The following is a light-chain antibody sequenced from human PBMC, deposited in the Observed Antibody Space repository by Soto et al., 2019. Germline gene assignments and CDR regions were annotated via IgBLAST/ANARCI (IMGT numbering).Light chain of an antibody. V-gene: IGKV1-13*02. CDR3: QQFNSYPLT. Sequence: AIQLTQSPSSLSASVGDRFTITCRASQGISSALAWYQQKPGKAPKLLIYDASSLESGVPSRFSGSGSGTDFTLTISSLQPEDFATYYCQQFNSYPLTLGGGTKVEIK. CDR1: QGISSA. J-gene: IGKJ4*01. CDR2: DAS.